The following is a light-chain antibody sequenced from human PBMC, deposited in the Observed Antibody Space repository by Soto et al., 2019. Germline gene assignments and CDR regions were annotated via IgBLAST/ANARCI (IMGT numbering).Light chain of an antibody. CDR1: QGIGTE. V-gene: IGKV1-6*01. CDR3: LQDSTYPRT. CDR2: GTS. J-gene: IGKJ1*01. Sequence: AIQMTQSPSSLSASVGDRVTITCRASQGIGTELGWYQQRPGKAPRLLIYGTSTLQHGVQSRFSGSGSDTDFTLIISSLQPEDFATYYCLQDSTYPRTFGQGTKVEIK.